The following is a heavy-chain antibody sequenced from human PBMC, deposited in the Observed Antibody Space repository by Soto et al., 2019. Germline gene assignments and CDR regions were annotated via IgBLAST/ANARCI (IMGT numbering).Heavy chain of an antibody. CDR3: ARRPIAARQAPLQLDYYGMDV. J-gene: IGHJ6*02. V-gene: IGHV1-46*01. Sequence: ASVKVSCKASGYTFTSYYMHWVRQAPGQGLEWMGIINPSGGSTSYAQKFQGRVTMTRDTSTSTVYMELSSLRSEDTAVYYCARRPIAARQAPLQLDYYGMDVWGQGTTVTVSS. CDR2: INPSGGST. D-gene: IGHD6-6*01. CDR1: GYTFTSYY.